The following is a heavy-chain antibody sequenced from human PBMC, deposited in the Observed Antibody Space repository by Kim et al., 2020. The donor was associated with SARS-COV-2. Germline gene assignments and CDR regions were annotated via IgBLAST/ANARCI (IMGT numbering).Heavy chain of an antibody. D-gene: IGHD6-6*01. V-gene: IGHV3-49*03. J-gene: IGHJ6*02. CDR3: TTLLYSSSSASRNYYYYGMDV. Sequence: GGSLRLSCTASGFTFGDYAMSWFRQAPGKGLEWVGFIRSKAYGGTTEYAASVKGRFTISRDDSKSIAYLQMNSLKTEDTTVYYCTTLLYSSSSASRNYYYYGMDVWGQGTTVTVSS. CDR1: GFTFGDYA. CDR2: IRSKAYGGTT.